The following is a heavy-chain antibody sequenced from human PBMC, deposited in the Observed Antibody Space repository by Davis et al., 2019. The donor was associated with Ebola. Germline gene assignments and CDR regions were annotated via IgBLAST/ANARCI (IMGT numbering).Heavy chain of an antibody. V-gene: IGHV1-69*13. CDR3: ARAGGYYYGSGSYPDGGYYFDY. CDR2: IIPIFGTA. J-gene: IGHJ4*02. CDR1: GGTFSSYA. D-gene: IGHD3-10*01. Sequence: SVKVSCKASGGTFSSYAISWVRQAPGQGLEWMGGIIPIFGTANYAQKFQGRVTITADESTSTAYMELSSLRSEDTAVYYCARAGGYYYGSGSYPDGGYYFDYWGQGTLVTVSS.